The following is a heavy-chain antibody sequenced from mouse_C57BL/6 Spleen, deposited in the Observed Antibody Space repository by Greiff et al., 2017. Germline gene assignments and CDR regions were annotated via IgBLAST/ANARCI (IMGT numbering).Heavy chain of an antibody. CDR2: IYPGDGDT. CDR3: ARSHYYAMDY. J-gene: IGHJ4*01. CDR1: GYAFSSYW. V-gene: IGHV1-80*01. Sequence: QVQLQQSGAELVKPGASVKISCKASGYAFSSYWMNWVKQRPGKGLVWIGQIYPGDGDTNYNGKFKGKATLTADKSSSTADMQLSSLTSEDSAVYFCARSHYYAMDYWGQGTSVTVSS.